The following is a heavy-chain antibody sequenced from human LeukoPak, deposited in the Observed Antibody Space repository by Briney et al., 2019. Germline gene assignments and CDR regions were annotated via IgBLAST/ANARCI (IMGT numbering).Heavy chain of an antibody. CDR1: GFIFSSYG. D-gene: IGHD5-24*01. V-gene: IGHV3-30*18. Sequence: GGSLRLSCAASGFIFSSYGMHWVRQAPGKGLEWVAVISYDGSNKYYADSVKGRFTISRDNSKNTQYLQMNSLRAEDTAVYYCAKDRGGYNSIDYWGQGTLVTISS. CDR3: AKDRGGYNSIDY. CDR2: ISYDGSNK. J-gene: IGHJ4*02.